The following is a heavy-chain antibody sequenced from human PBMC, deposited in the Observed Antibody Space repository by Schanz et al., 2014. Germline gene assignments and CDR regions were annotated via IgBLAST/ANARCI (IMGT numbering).Heavy chain of an antibody. D-gene: IGHD5-12*01. V-gene: IGHV3-23*04. CDR3: ARKVVATIGGYYDN. CDR1: GFTFSIYA. J-gene: IGHJ4*02. CDR2: LSEGGGGT. Sequence: EVELVESGGGLVQPGGSLRLSCSASGFTFSIYAMHWVRQAPGKGLEWVSALSEGGGGTHYADSVRGRFTISSDSSKNTLYLQMSSLRADDTAVYYCARKVVATIGGYYDNWGQGTLVIVSS.